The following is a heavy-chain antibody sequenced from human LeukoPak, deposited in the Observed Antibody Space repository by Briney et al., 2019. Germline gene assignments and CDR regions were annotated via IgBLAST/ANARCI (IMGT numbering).Heavy chain of an antibody. CDR1: GYTFTNYA. CDR2: IGTYNGNP. CDR3: ARGDPGGAFDV. J-gene: IGHJ3*01. D-gene: IGHD3-16*01. V-gene: IGHV1-18*01. Sequence: VASVKVSCKASGYTFTNYAISWVRQAPGQGLEWMGWIGTYNGNPDYTQRLQGRVTMTTDTSTSTAYMELRSLKSDDTAVYYCARGDPGGAFDVWGRGTMVTVSS.